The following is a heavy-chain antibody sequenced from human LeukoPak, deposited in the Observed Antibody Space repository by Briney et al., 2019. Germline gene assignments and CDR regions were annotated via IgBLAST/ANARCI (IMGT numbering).Heavy chain of an antibody. CDR3: ARGAPRDCYDY. D-gene: IGHD2-21*01. CDR1: GFTFSSYW. Sequence: GGSLRLSCAASGFTFSSYWMSWVRQAPGKGLEWVANIKQDGSEKYYVDSVKGRFTISRDNAKNSLYLQMNSLRAEDSAVYYCARGAPRDCYDYWGQGTLVTVSS. J-gene: IGHJ4*02. V-gene: IGHV3-7*01. CDR2: IKQDGSEK.